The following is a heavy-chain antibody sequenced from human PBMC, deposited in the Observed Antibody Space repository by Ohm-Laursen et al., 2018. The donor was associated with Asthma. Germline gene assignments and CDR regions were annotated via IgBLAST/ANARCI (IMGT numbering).Heavy chain of an antibody. J-gene: IGHJ6*02. CDR3: AKDQGSYYYYYGMDV. V-gene: IGHV3-9*01. CDR2: ISWNSGSI. Sequence: SLRLSCAASGFTFDDYAMHWVRQAPGKGLEWVSGISWNSGSIGYADSVKGRFTISRDNAKNSLYLQMNSLRAEDTALYYCAKDQGSYYYYYGMDVWGQGTTVTVSS. D-gene: IGHD1-26*01. CDR1: GFTFDDYA.